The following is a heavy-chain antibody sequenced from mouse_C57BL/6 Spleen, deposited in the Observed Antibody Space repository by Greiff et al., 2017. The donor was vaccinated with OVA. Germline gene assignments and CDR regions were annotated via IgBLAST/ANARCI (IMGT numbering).Heavy chain of an antibody. CDR3: ARENYYGSTFFAY. CDR1: GYTFTDYY. V-gene: IGHV1-26*01. Sequence: VQLQQSGPELVKPGASVKISCKASGYTFTDYYMNWVKQSHGKSLEWIGDINPNNGGTSYNQKFKGKATLTVDKSSSTAYMELRSLTSEDSAVYYCARENYYGSTFFAYWGQGTLVTVSA. J-gene: IGHJ3*01. D-gene: IGHD1-1*01. CDR2: INPNNGGT.